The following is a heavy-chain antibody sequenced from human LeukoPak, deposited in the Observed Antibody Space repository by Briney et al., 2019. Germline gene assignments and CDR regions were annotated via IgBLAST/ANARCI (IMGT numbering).Heavy chain of an antibody. CDR3: ARAVGYCSSTSCSPGDY. J-gene: IGHJ4*02. CDR2: MNPNSGNT. D-gene: IGHD2-2*01. CDR1: GYTFTSYD. V-gene: IGHV1-8*01. Sequence: ASVKVSCKASGYTFTSYDINWERQATGQGLEWMGWMNPNSGNTGYAQKFQGRVTMTRNTSISTAYMELSSLRSEDTAVYYCARAVGYCSSTSCSPGDYWGQGTLVTVSS.